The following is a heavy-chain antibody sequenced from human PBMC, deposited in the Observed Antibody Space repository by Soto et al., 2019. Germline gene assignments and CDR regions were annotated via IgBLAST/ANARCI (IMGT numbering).Heavy chain of an antibody. J-gene: IGHJ5*02. CDR3: AILGNWNYNWFDP. V-gene: IGHV4-30-4*01. CDR2: IYYSGST. D-gene: IGHD1-7*01. CDR1: GGSISSGDYY. Sequence: QVQLQESGPGLVKPSQTLSLTCTVSGGSISSGDYYWSWIRQPPGKGLEWIGYIYYSGSTYYNPSLKSRVTISVDTSKNQFSLKLSSVTAADTAVYFCAILGNWNYNWFDPWGQGTLVTVSS.